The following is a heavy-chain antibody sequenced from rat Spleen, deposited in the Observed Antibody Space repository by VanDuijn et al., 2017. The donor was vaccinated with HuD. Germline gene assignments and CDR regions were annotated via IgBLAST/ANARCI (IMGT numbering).Heavy chain of an antibody. D-gene: IGHD1-6*01. CDR2: IWTGGST. CDR3: SREELFYGLLLRFAY. V-gene: IGHV2-30*01. CDR1: GFSLTSYN. J-gene: IGHJ3*01. Sequence: QVQLKESGPGLVQPSQTLSLTCTVSGFSLTSYNVHWVRQPTGKGLEWMGVIWTGGSTDYNSALKSRLSISRDTSKSQVFLKMNSLQTEDTAIYYCSREELFYGLLLRFAYWGQGTLVTVSS.